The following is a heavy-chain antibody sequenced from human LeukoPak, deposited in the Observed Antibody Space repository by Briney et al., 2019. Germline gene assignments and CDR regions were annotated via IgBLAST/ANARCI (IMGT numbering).Heavy chain of an antibody. CDR2: INHSGST. V-gene: IGHV4-34*01. CDR1: GGSFSGYY. Sequence: SETLSLTCAVYGGSFSGYYWSWIRQPPGKGLEWIGEINHSGSTNYNPSLKGRATISVDTSKNQSSLKLSSVNAADTAVYYCARARLSYDYIWGSYRYRVYFDYWGQGTLVTVSS. CDR3: ARARLSYDYIWGSYRYRVYFDY. D-gene: IGHD3-16*02. J-gene: IGHJ4*02.